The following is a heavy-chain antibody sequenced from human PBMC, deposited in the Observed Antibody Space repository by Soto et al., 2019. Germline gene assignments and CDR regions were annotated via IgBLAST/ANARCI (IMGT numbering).Heavy chain of an antibody. CDR3: ARDNGIAVAGTDAFDI. D-gene: IGHD6-19*01. Sequence: ASVKVSCKASGYTFTGYYMHWVRQAPGQGLEWMGWINPNSGGTNYAQKFQGWVTMTRDTSISTAYMELSRLRSDDTAVYYCARDNGIAVAGTDAFDIWGQGTMVTVSS. V-gene: IGHV1-2*04. J-gene: IGHJ3*02. CDR2: INPNSGGT. CDR1: GYTFTGYY.